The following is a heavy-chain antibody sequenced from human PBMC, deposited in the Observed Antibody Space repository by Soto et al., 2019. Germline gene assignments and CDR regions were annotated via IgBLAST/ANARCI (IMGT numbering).Heavy chain of an antibody. CDR3: ARDNGIAVAGTDAFDI. D-gene: IGHD6-19*01. Sequence: ASVKVSCKASGYTFTGYYMHWVRQAPGQGLEWMGWINPNSGGTNYAQKFQGWVTMTRDTSISTAYMELSRLRSDDTAVYYCARDNGIAVAGTDAFDIWGQGTMVTVSS. V-gene: IGHV1-2*04. J-gene: IGHJ3*02. CDR2: INPNSGGT. CDR1: GYTFTGYY.